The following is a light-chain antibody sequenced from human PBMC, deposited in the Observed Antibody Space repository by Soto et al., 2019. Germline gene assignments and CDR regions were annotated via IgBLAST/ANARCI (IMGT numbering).Light chain of an antibody. Sequence: QSALTQPRSVSGSPGQSVTVSCTGTSTNVGGSNYVSWHQQHPGKVTKLMVYDVSERPSGVPDLFSGSKSGDTASLTSSGLHAEDEADYYCCSDAGIYTFVFGTGTKLTVL. CDR2: DVS. CDR3: CSDAGIYTFV. J-gene: IGLJ1*01. V-gene: IGLV2-11*01. CDR1: STNVGGSNY.